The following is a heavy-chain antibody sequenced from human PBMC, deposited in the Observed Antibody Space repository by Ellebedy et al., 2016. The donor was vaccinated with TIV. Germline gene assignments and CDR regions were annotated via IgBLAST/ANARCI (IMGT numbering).Heavy chain of an antibody. CDR1: GFTFYSYA. J-gene: IGHJ4*02. V-gene: IGHV3-23*01. Sequence: PGGSLRLSCAASGFTFYSYAMSWVRQAPGKGLEWVSAISGSGGSTYYADSVKGRFTISRDSSKNTLYLQMNSLRAEDTAVYYCAKDGRVAAAVMGALGYWGQGTLVTVSS. CDR2: ISGSGGST. D-gene: IGHD6-13*01. CDR3: AKDGRVAAAVMGALGY.